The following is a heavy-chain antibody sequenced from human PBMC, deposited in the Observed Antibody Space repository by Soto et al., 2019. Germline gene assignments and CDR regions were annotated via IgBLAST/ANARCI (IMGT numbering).Heavy chain of an antibody. V-gene: IGHV5-51*01. J-gene: IGHJ4*02. CDR1: GYSFTSYW. CDR3: ARHGAPIFGGVITPPDY. CDR2: IYPGDSDT. D-gene: IGHD3-16*01. Sequence: GESLKISCKGSGYSFTSYWIGWVRQMPGKGLEWMGIIYPGDSDTRYSPSFQGQVTISADKSISTAYLQWSSLKASDTAMYYCARHGAPIFGGVITPPDYWCQGTLVTVSS.